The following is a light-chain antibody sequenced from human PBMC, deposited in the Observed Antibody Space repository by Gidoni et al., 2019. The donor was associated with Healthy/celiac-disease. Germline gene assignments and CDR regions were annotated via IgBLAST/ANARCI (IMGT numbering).Light chain of an antibody. CDR1: SSNIGAGYD. CDR3: QSYDSSLSAAV. Sequence: QSVLTQPPSVAGAPGPRVTISCTGSSSNIGAGYDVHWYQQLPGTAPKLLIYGNSNRPSGVPDRFSGSKSGTSASLAITGLQAEDEADYYCQSYDSSLSAAVFGGGTQLTVL. V-gene: IGLV1-40*01. J-gene: IGLJ7*01. CDR2: GNS.